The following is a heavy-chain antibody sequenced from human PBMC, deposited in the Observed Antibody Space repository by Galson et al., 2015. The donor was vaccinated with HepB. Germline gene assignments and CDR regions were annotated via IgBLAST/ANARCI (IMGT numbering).Heavy chain of an antibody. CDR1: GFTFTSYA. CDR2: INGGNGNT. D-gene: IGHD6-19*01. CDR3: AREPQELNKQWLIQTGIGDY. Sequence: SVRVSCKASGFTFTSYAMHWVRQAPGQRLEWMGWINGGNGNTKYAQKFQGRVTITRDTSASTAYMELSSLRSEDTAVYYCAREPQELNKQWLIQTGIGDYWGQGTLVTVSS. J-gene: IGHJ4*02. V-gene: IGHV1-3*01.